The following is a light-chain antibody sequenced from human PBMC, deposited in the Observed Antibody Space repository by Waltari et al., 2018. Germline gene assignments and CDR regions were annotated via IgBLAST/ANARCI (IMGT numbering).Light chain of an antibody. Sequence: SYELTQPSSVSVSPGQTARIPCSGDILAKTHARWFQQKPGKAPLLVIFQDNLRPSGIPERFSGSSSGTTVTLTISGAHVDDEADYHCYSASDNNLVIFGGGTKLTVL. CDR3: YSASDNNLVI. CDR1: ILAKTH. CDR2: QDN. J-gene: IGLJ2*01. V-gene: IGLV3-27*01.